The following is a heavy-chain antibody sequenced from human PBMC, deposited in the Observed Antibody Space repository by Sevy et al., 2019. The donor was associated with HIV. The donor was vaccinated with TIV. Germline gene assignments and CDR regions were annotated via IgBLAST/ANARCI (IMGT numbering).Heavy chain of an antibody. CDR2: MNTDGSST. CDR3: ATPRFDF. J-gene: IGHJ4*02. V-gene: IGHV3-74*01. CDR1: GFDFSSHW. Sequence: GGSLRLSCEASGFDFSSHWMQWVRQAPGKGLVWVSRMNTDGSSTNYADSVKGRVPISRDNAKNTLYLEMNNLRDEDTALYYCATPRFDFWGPGTLVTVSS.